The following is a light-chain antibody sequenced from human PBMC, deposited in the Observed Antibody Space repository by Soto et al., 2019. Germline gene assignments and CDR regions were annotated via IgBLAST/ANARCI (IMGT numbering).Light chain of an antibody. CDR3: RSYTSSSTYV. CDR2: DVS. Sequence: QSVLTQPASVSGSPGQSIAISCTGTSSDVGGYDYVSWYQQHPGKAPKLMIYDVSNRPSGVSNRFSGSKSDNTASLTISGLQAEDEADYYCRSYTSSSTYVFGTGNKVTVL. V-gene: IGLV2-14*01. J-gene: IGLJ1*01. CDR1: SSDVGGYDY.